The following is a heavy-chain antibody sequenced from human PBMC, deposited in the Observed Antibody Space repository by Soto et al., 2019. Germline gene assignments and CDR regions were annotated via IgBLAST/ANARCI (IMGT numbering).Heavy chain of an antibody. CDR2: ITGDGRYT. V-gene: IGHV3-74*01. D-gene: IGHD5-12*01. Sequence: VQLVESGGGLVQPGGSLRLSCAASAFTFNRFWMHWVRLVPGKGLVWVSRITGDGRYTSYADSVKGRFTISRDNANNTLYLQMNSLRVGDTAVYYCARHMAHDTDVWGQGTTVTVSS. CDR3: ARHMAHDTDV. J-gene: IGHJ6*02. CDR1: AFTFNRFW.